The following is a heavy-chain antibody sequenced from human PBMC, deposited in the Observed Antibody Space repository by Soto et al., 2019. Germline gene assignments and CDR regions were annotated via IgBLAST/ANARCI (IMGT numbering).Heavy chain of an antibody. CDR3: ARDVSLNYYDGTYYYYAMDV. J-gene: IGHJ6*02. V-gene: IGHV1-69*01. CDR2: IIPFFKAT. CDR1: GDTFSSPA. Sequence: QVQLVQSGAEVKKPGSSVKVSCRASGDTFSSPAFSWVRQAPGQGLEWMGGIIPFFKATKYAQKFQGRVTITADDSTSTAYMDLSSLRSEDTATYYCARDVSLNYYDGTYYYYAMDVWGQGTTVTVSS. D-gene: IGHD3-16*01.